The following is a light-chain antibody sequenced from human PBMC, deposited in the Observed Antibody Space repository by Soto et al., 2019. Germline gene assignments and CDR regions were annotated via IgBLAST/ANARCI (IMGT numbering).Light chain of an antibody. Sequence: DIQMTQSPSTLSASVGDRVTIACRASQSISGCLAWYQRKPGKAPKLLIYDASTLDTGVPSRFSGSGSGTDFPLPINRLQPDDFASYYCQQYSGYSLTFGGGTKVEIK. CDR1: QSISGC. J-gene: IGKJ4*01. V-gene: IGKV1-5*01. CDR2: DAS. CDR3: QQYSGYSLT.